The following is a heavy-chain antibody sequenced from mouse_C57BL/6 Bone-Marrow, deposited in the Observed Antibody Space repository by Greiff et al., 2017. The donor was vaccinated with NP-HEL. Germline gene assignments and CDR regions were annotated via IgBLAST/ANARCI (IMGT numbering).Heavy chain of an antibody. CDR2: IDPENGDT. Sequence: LVESGAELVRPGASVKLSCTASGFNIKDDYMHWVKQRPEQGLEWIGWIDPENGDTEYASKFQGKATITADTSSNTAYLQLSSLTSEDTAVYYCTKSPDSNYFDYWGQGTTLTVSS. CDR1: GFNIKDDY. V-gene: IGHV14-4*01. D-gene: IGHD2-5*01. CDR3: TKSPDSNYFDY. J-gene: IGHJ2*01.